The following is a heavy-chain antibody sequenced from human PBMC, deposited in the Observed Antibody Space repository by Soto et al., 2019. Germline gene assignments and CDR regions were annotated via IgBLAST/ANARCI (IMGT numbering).Heavy chain of an antibody. J-gene: IGHJ6*03. Sequence: GGSLRLSCAASGFTFSSYWMSWVRQAPGKGLEWVANIKQDGSEKYYVDSVKGRFTISRDNAKNSLYLQMNSLRAEDTAVYYCARDSEVNCSSTSCYVWYYYYYMDVWGKGTTVTVSS. CDR3: ARDSEVNCSSTSCYVWYYYYYMDV. D-gene: IGHD2-2*01. V-gene: IGHV3-7*01. CDR1: GFTFSSYW. CDR2: IKQDGSEK.